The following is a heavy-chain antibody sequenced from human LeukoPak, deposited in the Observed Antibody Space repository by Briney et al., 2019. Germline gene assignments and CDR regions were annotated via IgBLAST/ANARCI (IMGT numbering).Heavy chain of an antibody. CDR3: ARAVTYCSSTSCYTKGYYYYGMDV. CDR1: GGTFSSYA. V-gene: IGHV1-69*01. D-gene: IGHD2-2*02. CDR2: IIPIFGTA. J-gene: IGHJ6*02. Sequence: GSSVKVSCKASGGTFSSYAISWVRQAPGQGLEWMGGIIPIFGTANYAQKFQGRVTITADESTSTAYMELSSLRSEDTAVYYCARAVTYCSSTSCYTKGYYYYGMDVWGQGTTVTVSS.